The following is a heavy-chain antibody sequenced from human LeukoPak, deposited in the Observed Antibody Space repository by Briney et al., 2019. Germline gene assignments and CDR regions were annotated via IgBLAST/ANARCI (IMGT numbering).Heavy chain of an antibody. D-gene: IGHD5-18*01. CDR2: INPSGGST. CDR3: ARTGGYSYGDSGHFDY. J-gene: IGHJ4*02. CDR1: GYTFTSYY. Sequence: ASVKVSCKASGYTFTSYYMHWVRQAPGQGLEWMGIINPSGGSTSYAQKFQGRVTMTRDTSTSTVYMELSSLRSEVTAVYYCARTGGYSYGDSGHFDYWGQGTLVTVSA. V-gene: IGHV1-46*01.